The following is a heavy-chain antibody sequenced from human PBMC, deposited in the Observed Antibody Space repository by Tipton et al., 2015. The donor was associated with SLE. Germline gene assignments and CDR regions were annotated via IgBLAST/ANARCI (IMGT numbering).Heavy chain of an antibody. J-gene: IGHJ4*02. CDR3: AVPGALYSSSWYFDY. CDR2: ISYDGSNK. D-gene: IGHD6-13*01. CDR1: GFTFSSYG. Sequence: RSLRLSCAASGFTFSSYGMHWVRQAPGKGLEWVAVISYDGSNKYYADSVKGRFTISRDNSKNTLYLQMNSLRAEDTAVYYCAVPGALYSSSWYFDYWGQGTLVTVSS. V-gene: IGHV3-30*03.